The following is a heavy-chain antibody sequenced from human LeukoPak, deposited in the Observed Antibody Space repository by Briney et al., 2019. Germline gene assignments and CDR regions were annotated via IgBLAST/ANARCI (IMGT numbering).Heavy chain of an antibody. V-gene: IGHV1-46*01. CDR1: GYDFTRCY. D-gene: IGHD1-1*01. Sequence: ASVKVSCKASGYDFTRCYMHWVRQAPGQGLEWMGMINPRGGDTTYAQNFQGRVTMTRDTSITTAYMELSSLRSDDTALYYCATNLPGSAHDYWGQGTLVTVSS. J-gene: IGHJ4*02. CDR3: ATNLPGSAHDY. CDR2: INPRGGDT.